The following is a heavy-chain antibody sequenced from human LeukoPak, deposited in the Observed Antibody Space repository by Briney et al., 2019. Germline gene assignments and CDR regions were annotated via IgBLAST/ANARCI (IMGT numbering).Heavy chain of an antibody. CDR1: GYTFTGYY. D-gene: IGHD3-22*01. J-gene: IGHJ4*02. Sequence: ASVKVSCKASGYTFTGYYMHWVRQAPGQGLEWMGWINPNSGGTNYAQKLQGRVTMTTDTSTSTAYMELRSLRSDDTAVYYCARDLLKWDRSYDSSGYRHNEFDYWGQGTLVTVSS. V-gene: IGHV1-2*02. CDR2: INPNSGGT. CDR3: ARDLLKWDRSYDSSGYRHNEFDY.